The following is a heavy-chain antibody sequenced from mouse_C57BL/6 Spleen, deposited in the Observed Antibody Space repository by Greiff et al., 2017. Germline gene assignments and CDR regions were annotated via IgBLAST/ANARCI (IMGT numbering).Heavy chain of an antibody. CDR3: AILLRYYFDY. CDR1: GYTFTDYY. D-gene: IGHD1-1*01. CDR2: IYPGSGNT. V-gene: IGHV1-76*01. J-gene: IGHJ2*01. Sequence: VQLQQSGAELVRPGASVKLSCKASGYTFTDYYINWVKQRPGQGLEWIARIYPGSGNTYYNEKFKGKATLTAEKSSSTAYMQLSSLTSEDSAVYFCAILLRYYFDYWGQGTTLTVSS.